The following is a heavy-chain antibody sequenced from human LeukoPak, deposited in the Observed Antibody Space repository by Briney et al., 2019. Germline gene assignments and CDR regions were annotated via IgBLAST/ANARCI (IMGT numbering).Heavy chain of an antibody. CDR2: ISSSGSTI. Sequence: GGSLRLSCAASGFTFSSYEMNWVRQAPGKGLEWVSYISSSGSTIYYADSVKGRFTISRDNAKNSLYLQMNSLGAEDTAVYYCARAYYDFWSGYGASYYYGMDVWGQGTTVTVSS. V-gene: IGHV3-48*03. D-gene: IGHD3-3*01. CDR3: ARAYYDFWSGYGASYYYGMDV. J-gene: IGHJ6*02. CDR1: GFTFSSYE.